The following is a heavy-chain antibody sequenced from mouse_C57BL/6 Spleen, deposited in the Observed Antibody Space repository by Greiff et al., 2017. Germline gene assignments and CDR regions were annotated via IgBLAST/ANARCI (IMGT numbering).Heavy chain of an antibody. CDR1: GYTFTSYW. V-gene: IGHV1-61*01. J-gene: IGHJ3*01. Sequence: QVQLQQPGAELVRPGSSVKLSCKASGYTFTSYWMDWVKQRPGQGLEWIGNIYPSDSDTHYNQKFKDKATLTVDKSSSTAYMQLSSLTSEDSAVXFCASGGYGYDAAWCAYWGQGTLVTVSA. D-gene: IGHD2-2*01. CDR2: IYPSDSDT. CDR3: ASGGYGYDAAWCAY.